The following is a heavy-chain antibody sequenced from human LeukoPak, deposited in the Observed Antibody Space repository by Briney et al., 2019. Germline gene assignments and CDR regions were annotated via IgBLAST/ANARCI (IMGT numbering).Heavy chain of an antibody. D-gene: IGHD3-22*01. J-gene: IGHJ5*02. V-gene: IGHV1-8*02. CDR3: ARVGISSDNWFDP. CDR1: GYSFTDYY. Sequence: ASVKVSCKASGYSFTDYYVHWARQAPGQGLEWMGWMNPNSGNTGYAQKFQGSVTMTRDTSINTAYMELSSLRSEDTAVYYCARVGISSDNWFDPWGQGTLVTVSS. CDR2: MNPNSGNT.